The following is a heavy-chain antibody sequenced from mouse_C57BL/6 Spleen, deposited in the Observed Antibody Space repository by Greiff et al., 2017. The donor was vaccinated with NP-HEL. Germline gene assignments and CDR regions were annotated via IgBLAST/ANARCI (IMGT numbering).Heavy chain of an antibody. CDR2: IWSGGST. J-gene: IGHJ4*01. CDR3: ARNLYGSSLYYAMDY. Sequence: VKLMESGPGLVQPSQSLSITCTVSGFSLTSYGVHWVRQSPGKGLEWLGVIWSGGSTDYNAAFISRLSISKDNSKSQVFFKMNSLQADDTAIYYCARNLYGSSLYYAMDYWGQGTSVTVSS. CDR1: GFSLTSYG. V-gene: IGHV2-2*01. D-gene: IGHD1-1*01.